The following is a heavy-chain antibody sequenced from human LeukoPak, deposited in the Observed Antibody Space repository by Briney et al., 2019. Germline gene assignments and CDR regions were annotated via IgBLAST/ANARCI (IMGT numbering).Heavy chain of an antibody. J-gene: IGHJ4*02. Sequence: PGGSLRLSCAASGFTFSIYAMHWVRQAPGKGLEYVSAISSNGGSTYYANSVKGRFTISRDNAKNSLYLQMDSLRAEDTAVYYCARELSSSWYDYWGQGTLVTVSS. D-gene: IGHD6-13*01. CDR1: GFTFSIYA. V-gene: IGHV3-64*01. CDR3: ARELSSSWYDY. CDR2: ISSNGGST.